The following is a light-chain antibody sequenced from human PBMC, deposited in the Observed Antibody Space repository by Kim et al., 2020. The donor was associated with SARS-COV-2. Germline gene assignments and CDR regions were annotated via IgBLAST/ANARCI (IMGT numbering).Light chain of an antibody. CDR2: AKN. CDR3: NFRDTGEDHLI. J-gene: IGLJ2*01. CDR1: SLRTYV. Sequence: SSELTQDPAVSVALGQTVRITCQGESLRTYVASWYQQKPGQAPVLVIFAKNSRPSGIPDRFSASTSRNTASLTITQAQAEDEAVFYCNFRDTGEDHLIFG. V-gene: IGLV3-19*01.